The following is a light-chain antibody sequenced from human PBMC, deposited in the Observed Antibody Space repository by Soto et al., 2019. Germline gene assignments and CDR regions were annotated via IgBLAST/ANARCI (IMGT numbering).Light chain of an antibody. CDR3: QQYGSSPFT. CDR2: GAS. Sequence: ESVLTQSPGTLSMSPGERATLSCRASQSVSSSYSAWYQQKPGQAPRLLIYGASRRATGLPDRFSGSASGTDFNLTISRLEPEDSAVYYCQQYGSSPFTFVPGTKVDIK. V-gene: IGKV3-20*01. J-gene: IGKJ3*01. CDR1: QSVSSSY.